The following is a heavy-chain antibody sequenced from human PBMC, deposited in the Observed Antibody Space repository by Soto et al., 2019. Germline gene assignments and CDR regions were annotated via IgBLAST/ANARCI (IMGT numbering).Heavy chain of an antibody. CDR2: IIPVFGTV. CDR3: AKVMAAAGYDS. J-gene: IGHJ4*02. D-gene: IGHD3-16*01. V-gene: IGHV1-69*01. CDR1: GGTFGNSA. Sequence: QVKLVQSGAEVKKPGSSVKVSCKASGGTFGNSAISWVRQXXXXGLGWMGGIIPVFGTVNYAQKFEGRVTIAADESTSTVFRKMSRLTSEDTAVYYCAKVMAAAGYDSWGQGTLVTVSS.